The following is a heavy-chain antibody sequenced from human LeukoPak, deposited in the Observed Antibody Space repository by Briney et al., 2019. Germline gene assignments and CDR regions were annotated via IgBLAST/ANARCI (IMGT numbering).Heavy chain of an antibody. Sequence: SETLSLTCTVSGASISNTYYWSRIRQLPGKGLEWIGNLYNNGSITYKPSLKSRVTMSIDMSKNQFSLRLTSVTAADTAVYFCATNSTGSAFDYWGQGILVTVSS. CDR1: GASISNTYY. J-gene: IGHJ4*02. CDR2: LYNNGSI. D-gene: IGHD2/OR15-2a*01. CDR3: ATNSTGSAFDY. V-gene: IGHV4-59*08.